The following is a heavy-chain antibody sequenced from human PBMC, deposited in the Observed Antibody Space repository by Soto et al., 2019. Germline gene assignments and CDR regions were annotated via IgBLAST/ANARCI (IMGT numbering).Heavy chain of an antibody. CDR2: IIPIFGTA. D-gene: IGHD6-19*01. Sequence: SVKVSCKSSVGTFSSYAISWVRQAPGQGLEWMGGIIPIFGTANYAQKFQGRVTITADESTSTAYMELSSLRSEDTAVYYCARVMERAVAGKHNWFDPWGQGTLVTVSS. CDR1: VGTFSSYA. CDR3: ARVMERAVAGKHNWFDP. J-gene: IGHJ5*02. V-gene: IGHV1-69*13.